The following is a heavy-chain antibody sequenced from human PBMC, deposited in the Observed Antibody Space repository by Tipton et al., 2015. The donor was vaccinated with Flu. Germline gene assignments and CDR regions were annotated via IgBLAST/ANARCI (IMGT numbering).Heavy chain of an antibody. CDR2: VYRTGT. CDR3: ARRDYSNYVSGPKNWFDP. D-gene: IGHD4-11*01. Sequence: TLSLTCSVSGDSIGSAYYWGWIRQPPGQGLQWIGNVYRTGTYYNPSLKSRVTISVDRSKNQFSLKLSSVTASDTAVYYCARRDYSNYVSGPKNWFDPWGQGILVTVSS. J-gene: IGHJ5*02. V-gene: IGHV4-38-2*01. CDR1: GDSIGSAYY.